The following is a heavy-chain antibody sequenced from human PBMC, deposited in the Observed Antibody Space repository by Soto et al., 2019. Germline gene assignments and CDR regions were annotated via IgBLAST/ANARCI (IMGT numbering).Heavy chain of an antibody. V-gene: IGHV4-39*01. J-gene: IGHJ4*02. CDR3: ARHTPAISISDH. CDR2: IYYSGST. CDR1: GGSISSSSYY. D-gene: IGHD2-15*01. Sequence: SETLSLTCTVSGGSISSSSYYRGWIRQPPGKGLEWIGSIYYSGSTYYNPSLKSRVTISVDTSKNQFSLKLSSVAAADTAVYYCARHTPAISISDHWGQGTLVTVSS.